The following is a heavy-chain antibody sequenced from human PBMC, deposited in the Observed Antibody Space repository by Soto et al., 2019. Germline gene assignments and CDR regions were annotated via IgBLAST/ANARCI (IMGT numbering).Heavy chain of an antibody. J-gene: IGHJ4*02. D-gene: IGHD6-19*01. Sequence: SVKVSCKASGGTFSSYAISWVRQAPGQGLEWMGGIIPIFGTANYAQKFQGRVTITADESTSTAYMELSSLRSEDTAVYYCARDLAGEVAGTGYFDYWGQGTLVTVPQ. CDR1: GGTFSSYA. CDR3: ARDLAGEVAGTGYFDY. CDR2: IIPIFGTA. V-gene: IGHV1-69*13.